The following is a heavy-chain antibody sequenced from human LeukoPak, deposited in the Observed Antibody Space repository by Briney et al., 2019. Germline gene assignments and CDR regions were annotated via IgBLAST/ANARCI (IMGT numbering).Heavy chain of an antibody. CDR1: GGTFSSYA. Sequence: SVKVSCKASGGTFSSYAISWVRQAPGQGLEWMGGIIPIFGKANYAQKFQGRVTISADESTSTRYMELSSLSSEDTAVYYCARSRRARDVAAAFDIWGQGTMVTVSS. D-gene: IGHD5-24*01. V-gene: IGHV1-69*13. CDR2: IIPIFGKA. J-gene: IGHJ3*02. CDR3: ARSRRARDVAAAFDI.